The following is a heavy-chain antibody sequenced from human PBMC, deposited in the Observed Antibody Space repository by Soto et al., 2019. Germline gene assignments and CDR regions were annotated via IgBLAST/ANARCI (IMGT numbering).Heavy chain of an antibody. CDR1: GGSISSSSYY. J-gene: IGHJ6*02. D-gene: IGHD5-18*01. CDR3: ARQPRYSYGQLDGMDV. V-gene: IGHV4-39*01. Sequence: PSETLSLTCTVSGGSISSSSYYWGWIRQPPGKGLEWIGSIYYSGSTYYNTSLKSRVNISVDTSKNQFSLKLSSVTAADTAVYYCARQPRYSYGQLDGMDVWGQGTTVTVSS. CDR2: IYYSGST.